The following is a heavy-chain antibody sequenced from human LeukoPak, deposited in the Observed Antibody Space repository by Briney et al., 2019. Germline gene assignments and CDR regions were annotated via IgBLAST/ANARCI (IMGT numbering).Heavy chain of an antibody. CDR1: GVAISRGGYA. V-gene: IGHV4-30-4*07. J-gene: IGHJ4*02. CDR3: ASRKLGNDY. Sequence: PSETLSLTCAVSGVAISRGGYAWNWIRQPPGKGLEWIAYIYHSGTTYYNPSLKSRATISVDTSKNQFSLKLSSVTAADTAVYYCASRKLGNDYWGRGTLVTVSS. D-gene: IGHD7-27*01. CDR2: IYHSGTT.